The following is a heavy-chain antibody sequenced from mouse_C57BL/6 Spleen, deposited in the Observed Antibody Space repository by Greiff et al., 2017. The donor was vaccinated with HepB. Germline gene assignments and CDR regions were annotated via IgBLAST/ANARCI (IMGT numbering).Heavy chain of an antibody. D-gene: IGHD1-1*01. CDR2: IYPGDGDT. CDR3: ASYSWFAY. J-gene: IGHJ3*01. CDR1: GYAFSSYW. V-gene: IGHV1-80*01. Sequence: VMLVESGAELVKPGASVKISCKASGYAFSSYWMNWVKQRPGKGLEWIGQIYPGDGDTNYNGKFKGKATLTADKSSSTAYMQLSSLTSEDSAVYFCASYSWFAYWGQGTLVTVSA.